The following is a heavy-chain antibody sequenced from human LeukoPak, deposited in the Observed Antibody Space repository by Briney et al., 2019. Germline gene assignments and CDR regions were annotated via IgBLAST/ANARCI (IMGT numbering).Heavy chain of an antibody. CDR3: ARGQVPAARGYNWFDP. Sequence: SETLSLTCAVYGWSFNYYYWNWIRQPPGKGLEWIGEINARGDTNFNPSLKSRVTISVDTSKKQISLRLTSMIAADTAVYYCARGQVPAARGYNWFDPWGQGTLVIVSS. J-gene: IGHJ5*02. V-gene: IGHV4-34*01. CDR1: GWSFNYYY. CDR2: INARGDT. D-gene: IGHD2-2*01.